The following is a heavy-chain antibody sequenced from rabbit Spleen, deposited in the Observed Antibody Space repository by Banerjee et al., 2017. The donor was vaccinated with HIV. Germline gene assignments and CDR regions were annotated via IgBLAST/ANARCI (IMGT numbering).Heavy chain of an antibody. V-gene: IGHV1S45*01. CDR2: IYTSSGIT. Sequence: QEQLEESGGDLVQPEGSLTLTCKASGFDLSGSYWICWVRQAPGKGLEWIACIYTSSGITAYASWAKGRFTISRTSSTTVTLRMTSLTAADTATYFCARDLVGVIGWNFYLWGPGTLVTVS. D-gene: IGHD1-1*01. CDR1: GFDLSGSYW. J-gene: IGHJ4*01. CDR3: ARDLVGVIGWNFYL.